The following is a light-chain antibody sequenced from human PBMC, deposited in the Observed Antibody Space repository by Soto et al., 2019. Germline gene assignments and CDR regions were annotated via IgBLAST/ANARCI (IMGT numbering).Light chain of an antibody. J-gene: IGLJ1*01. CDR3: AARDDRLNGHV. Sequence: QSVPTQPPSLSATPGQRVTISCSGGGSNVGSNGVEWFQQLPGAAPQLLIYSDTERPSGVPDRFSGSRAGTSASLAISGLQSEDEADYYRAARDDRLNGHVFGTGTKVTVL. V-gene: IGLV1-44*01. CDR1: GSNVGSNG. CDR2: SDT.